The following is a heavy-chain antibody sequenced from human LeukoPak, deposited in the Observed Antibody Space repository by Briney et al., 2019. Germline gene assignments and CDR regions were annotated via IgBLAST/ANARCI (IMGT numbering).Heavy chain of an antibody. CDR1: GFTFSSYW. CDR2: IISDGSSA. D-gene: IGHD3-10*01. Sequence: GGSLRLSCAASGFTFSSYWMHWVRQAPGKGLVWVSRIISDGSSATHADSVKGRFTVSRDNAKNMLYLQMNSLRAEDTAVYYCSRDRRYGGMDVWGQGTTVTVSS. V-gene: IGHV3-74*01. J-gene: IGHJ6*02. CDR3: SRDRRYGGMDV.